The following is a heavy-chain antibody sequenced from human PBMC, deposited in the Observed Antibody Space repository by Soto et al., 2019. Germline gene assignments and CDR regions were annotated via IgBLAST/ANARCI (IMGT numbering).Heavy chain of an antibody. J-gene: IGHJ4*02. D-gene: IGHD3-9*01. CDR1: GFTFSSYA. Sequence: GGSLRLSCAASGFTFSSYAMSWVRQAPGKGLEWVSAISVSGGSTYYADSVKGRFTISRDNSKNTLYLQMNSLRAEDTAVYYCAKGARVVRYFDWLLSHFAYWGQGTLVTVSS. CDR2: ISVSGGST. CDR3: AKGARVVRYFDWLLSHFAY. V-gene: IGHV3-23*01.